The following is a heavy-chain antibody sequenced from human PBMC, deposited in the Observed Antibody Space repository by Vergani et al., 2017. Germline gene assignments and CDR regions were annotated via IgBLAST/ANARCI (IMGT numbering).Heavy chain of an antibody. D-gene: IGHD6-13*01. V-gene: IGHV1-69*01. CDR1: GGTFSSYA. CDR2: IIPIFGTA. Sequence: QVQLVQSGAEVQKPGASVKVSCKASGGTFSSYAISWVRQAPGQGLEWMGGIIPIFGTANYAQKFQGRVTITADESTSTAYMELSSLRSEDTAVYYCAIGAFHLAAAGTRYDYWGQGTLVTVSS. CDR3: AIGAFHLAAAGTRYDY. J-gene: IGHJ4*02.